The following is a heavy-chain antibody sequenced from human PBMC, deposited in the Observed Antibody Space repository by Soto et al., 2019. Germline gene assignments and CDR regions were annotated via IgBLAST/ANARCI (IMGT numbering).Heavy chain of an antibody. CDR1: GASFDSYT. V-gene: IGHV1-69*01. CDR3: ARGPLYDLESGMYWYFDL. J-gene: IGHJ2*01. D-gene: IGHD1-26*01. CDR2: IIPIFGTT. Sequence: QVQLVQSGAEVSKSGSSVKVSCKLSGASFDSYTITWVRQAPGQGLEWMGGIIPIFGTTNYAQKFQGRLTITADGFTSAAYMDLSSLTSEDTAVYYCARGPLYDLESGMYWYFDLWGRGTLVTVSS.